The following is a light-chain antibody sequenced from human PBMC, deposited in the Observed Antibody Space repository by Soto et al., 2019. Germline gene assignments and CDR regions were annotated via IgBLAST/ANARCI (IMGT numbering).Light chain of an antibody. CDR3: QQYGSSPHT. Sequence: EIVLTQSPGTLSLSPGERATLSCRASQSVSSSYLAWYQHKPGQAPRLLIYGASSRATGIPDRFSGSWSGTDFTLTISSLEPEDFAVYYCQQYGSSPHTFGQGTKLEIK. V-gene: IGKV3-20*01. CDR2: GAS. CDR1: QSVSSSY. J-gene: IGKJ2*01.